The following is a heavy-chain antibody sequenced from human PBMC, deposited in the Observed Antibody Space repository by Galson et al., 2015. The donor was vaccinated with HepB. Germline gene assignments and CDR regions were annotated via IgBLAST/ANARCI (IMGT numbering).Heavy chain of an antibody. Sequence: ETLSLTCAVSGYSISSSNWWGWIRQPPGKGLEWIGYIHYSGSTYYNPSLKSRVTMSVDTSKNQFSLKLSSVTAADTAVYYCARERWVPADDFPYNWFDPWGQGTLVTVSS. V-gene: IGHV4-28*03. CDR3: ARERWVPADDFPYNWFDP. J-gene: IGHJ5*02. CDR2: IHYSGST. CDR1: GYSISSSNW. D-gene: IGHD2-2*01.